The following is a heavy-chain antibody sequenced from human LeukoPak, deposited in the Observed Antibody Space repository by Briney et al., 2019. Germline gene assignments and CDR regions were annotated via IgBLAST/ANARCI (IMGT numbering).Heavy chain of an antibody. CDR2: INPNSGGT. V-gene: IGHV1-2*02. CDR1: GYTFTGCY. CDR3: ARDLAVAGNYYYYMDV. D-gene: IGHD6-19*01. Sequence: ASVKVSCKASGYTFTGCYMHWVRQAPGQGLEWMGWINPNSGGTNYAQKFQGRVTMTRDTSISTAYMELSRLRSDDTAVYYCARDLAVAGNYYYYMDVWGKGTTVTVSS. J-gene: IGHJ6*03.